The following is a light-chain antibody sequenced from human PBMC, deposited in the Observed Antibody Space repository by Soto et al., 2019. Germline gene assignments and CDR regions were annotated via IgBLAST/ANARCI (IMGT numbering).Light chain of an antibody. Sequence: QSALTQPRSVSGSPGQSVTISCTGTNSDVGAYTSVSWYQQHPDKAPKLIIYDVSKRPSGVPDRFSGSRSGNTASLTISGLQAEDEADYFCCSYAGSYTDVFGTGTKLTVL. V-gene: IGLV2-11*01. CDR3: CSYAGSYTDV. CDR2: DVS. J-gene: IGLJ1*01. CDR1: NSDVGAYTS.